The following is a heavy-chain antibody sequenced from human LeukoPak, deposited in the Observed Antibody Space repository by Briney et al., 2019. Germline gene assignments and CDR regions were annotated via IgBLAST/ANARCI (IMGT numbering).Heavy chain of an antibody. D-gene: IGHD3-10*01. CDR2: VYYSGST. CDR3: ARGEYYGSGSYSYYFDY. CDR1: GGSISNYY. J-gene: IGHJ4*02. V-gene: IGHV4-59*12. Sequence: SETLSLTCTVSGGSISNYYWSWIRQPPGKGLECIGHVYYSGSTDYNPSLKRRLTISVDSSLNQFSLRLSSVTAADTAVYYCARGEYYGSGSYSYYFDYWGQGTLVTVSS.